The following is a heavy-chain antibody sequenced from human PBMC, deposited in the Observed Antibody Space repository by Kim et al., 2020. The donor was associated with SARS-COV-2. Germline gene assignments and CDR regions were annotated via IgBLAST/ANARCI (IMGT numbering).Heavy chain of an antibody. CDR1: GFTFSSYA. Sequence: GGSLRLSCAASGFTFSSYAMHWVRQAPGKGLEWVAVITYDGSNTYYVDSVKGRFTISRDNSKNTLYLQMNSLRAEDTAVYYCARGDYGDYVFGYYYGMDVWGQGTTVTVSS. J-gene: IGHJ6*02. D-gene: IGHD4-17*01. CDR2: ITYDGSNT. V-gene: IGHV3-30*04. CDR3: ARGDYGDYVFGYYYGMDV.